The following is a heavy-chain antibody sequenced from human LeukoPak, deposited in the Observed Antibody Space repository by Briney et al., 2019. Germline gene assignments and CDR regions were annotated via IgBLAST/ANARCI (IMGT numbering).Heavy chain of an antibody. CDR1: GYTFTSYG. J-gene: IGHJ5*02. D-gene: IGHD1-26*01. CDR3: ATRPYSGSYYSWFDP. V-gene: IGHV1-18*01. CDR2: ISAYNGNT. Sequence: ASVKVSCTASGYTFTSYGISWVRQAPGQGLEWMGWISAYNGNTNYAQKFQGRVTMTEDTSTDTAYMELSSLRSEDTAVYYCATRPYSGSYYSWFDPWGQGTLVTVSS.